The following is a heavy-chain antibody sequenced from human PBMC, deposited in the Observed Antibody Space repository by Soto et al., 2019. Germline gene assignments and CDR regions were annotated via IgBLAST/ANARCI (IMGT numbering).Heavy chain of an antibody. V-gene: IGHV1-69*08. CDR1: GGTFSTYT. CDR2: IIPILNSV. Sequence: GASVKVSCKASGGTFSTYTISWVRQAPGQGLEWMGRIIPILNSVNYAQKFQGRVTITADKSTSTAYMELSSLRSEDTAVYYCARVAPHFGSSWPYWGQGTLVTVTS. J-gene: IGHJ4*02. CDR3: ARVAPHFGSSWPY. D-gene: IGHD6-13*01.